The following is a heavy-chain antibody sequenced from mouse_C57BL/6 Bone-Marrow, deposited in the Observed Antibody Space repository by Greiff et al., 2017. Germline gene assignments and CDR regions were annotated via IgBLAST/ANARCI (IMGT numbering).Heavy chain of an antibody. J-gene: IGHJ2*01. CDR3: TRWNDYDGTDFDY. V-gene: IGHV1-15*01. CDR2: IDPETGGT. Sequence: QVQLKQSGAELVRPGASVTLSCKASGYTFTDYEMHWVKQTPVHGLEWIGAIDPETGGTAYNQKFKGKAILTADKSSSTAYMELRSLTSEDSAVYYCTRWNDYDGTDFDYWGQGTTLTVSS. D-gene: IGHD2-4*01. CDR1: GYTFTDYE.